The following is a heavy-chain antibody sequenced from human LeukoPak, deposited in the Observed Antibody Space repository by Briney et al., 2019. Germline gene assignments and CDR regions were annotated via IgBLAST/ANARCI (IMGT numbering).Heavy chain of an antibody. Sequence: GGSLRLSCAASGFTVSSNYMSWVRQAPGKGLEWVSVIYSGGSTYYADSVKGRFTISRDNSKNTLYLQMNSLRAEDTAVYYCAGSRKGIAAGYENWGQGTLVTVSS. D-gene: IGHD6-13*01. J-gene: IGHJ4*02. CDR2: IYSGGST. V-gene: IGHV3-53*01. CDR1: GFTVSSNY. CDR3: AGSRKGIAAGYEN.